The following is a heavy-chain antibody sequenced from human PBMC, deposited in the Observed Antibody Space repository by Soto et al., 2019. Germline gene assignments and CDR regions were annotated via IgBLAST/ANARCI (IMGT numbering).Heavy chain of an antibody. CDR2: INAGNGNT. D-gene: IGHD3-16*01. CDR1: GYTFTSYS. J-gene: IGHJ6*02. V-gene: IGHV1-3*01. CDR3: ASSLLGGDSRAYYYYYGMDV. Sequence: GASVNVSCKSSGYTFTSYSIHWVRQAPGQRLECMGWINAGNGNTKYSQKFQGRVTITRDTSASTAYMELSSLRSEDTAVYYCASSLLGGDSRAYYYYYGMDVWGQGTTVTVSS.